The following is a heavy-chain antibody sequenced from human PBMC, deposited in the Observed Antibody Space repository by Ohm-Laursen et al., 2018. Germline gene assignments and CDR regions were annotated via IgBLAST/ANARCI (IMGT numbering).Heavy chain of an antibody. CDR1: GFTFSTYT. D-gene: IGHD5-24*01. CDR3: ANHRSATWVHKRFDY. Sequence: SLRLSCAASGFTFSTYTMNWVRQAPGKGLEWVSSIGVTGGSAYYADSVKGRFTISRDNSKNTLYLQMNSLRADDTAVYYCANHRSATWVHKRFDYWGQGTLVTVSS. J-gene: IGHJ4*02. CDR2: IGVTGGSA. V-gene: IGHV3-23*01.